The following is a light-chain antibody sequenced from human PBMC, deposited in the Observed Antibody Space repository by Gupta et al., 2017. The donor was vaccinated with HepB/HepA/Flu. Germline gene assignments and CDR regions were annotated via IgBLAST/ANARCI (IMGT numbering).Light chain of an antibody. J-gene: IGKJ1*01. Sequence: DIQMTQSPSTLSASVGDRVTITCRASQSISSWLAWYQQKPGKAPKLLIYKASSLESGVPSRFSGSGSGTEFTLTIISLQPDDFATYYCQQDNSYWTFGQGTKVEIK. V-gene: IGKV1-5*03. CDR3: QQDNSYWT. CDR2: KAS. CDR1: QSISSW.